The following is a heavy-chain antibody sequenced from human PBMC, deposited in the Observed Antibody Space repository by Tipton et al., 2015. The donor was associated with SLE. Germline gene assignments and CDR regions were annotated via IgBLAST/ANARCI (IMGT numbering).Heavy chain of an antibody. D-gene: IGHD3-10*01. J-gene: IGHJ3*01. CDR1: GFTFSSYG. CDR3: AKVGEDMVRGVPGAFDL. V-gene: IGHV3-23*01. CDR2: ISGSGGST. Sequence: SLRLSCAASGFTFSSYGMSWVRQAPGRGLEWVSAISGSGGSTYYADSVKGRFTISRDNSKNTLYLQMNSLRAEDTAVYYCAKVGEDMVRGVPGAFDLWGQGTMATVSS.